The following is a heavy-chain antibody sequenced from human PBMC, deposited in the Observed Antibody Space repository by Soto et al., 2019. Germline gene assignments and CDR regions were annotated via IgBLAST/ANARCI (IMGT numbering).Heavy chain of an antibody. D-gene: IGHD3-10*01. V-gene: IGHV3-21*06. CDR3: AREGVHNYTEYYFDY. CDR2: ISGIRDYI. Sequence: PGGSLRLSCAASGFTFSNFWMDWVRRAPGKGLEWVSSISGIRDYIRYADSVKGRFTISRDNAKTSLYLQMNSLTAEDTAVYYCAREGVHNYTEYYFDYWGQGTLVTVSS. CDR1: GFTFSNFW. J-gene: IGHJ4*02.